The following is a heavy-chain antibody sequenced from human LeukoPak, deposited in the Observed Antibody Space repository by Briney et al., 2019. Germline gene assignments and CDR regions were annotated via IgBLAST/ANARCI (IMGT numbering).Heavy chain of an antibody. Sequence: PSETLSLTCTVSGGSISSSSYYWGWIRQPPGKGLEWIGSLYYSGSTNYNPSLKSRVTISVDTSKNQFSLKLSSVTAADTAVYYCARAYAGYTFDYWGQGTLVTVSS. CDR1: GGSISSSSYY. D-gene: IGHD5-24*01. J-gene: IGHJ4*02. CDR2: LYYSGST. CDR3: ARAYAGYTFDY. V-gene: IGHV4-39*07.